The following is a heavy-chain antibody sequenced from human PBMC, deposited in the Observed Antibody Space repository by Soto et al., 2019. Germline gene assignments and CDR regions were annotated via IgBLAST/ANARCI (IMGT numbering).Heavy chain of an antibody. V-gene: IGHV3-30*18. Sequence: QVQLVESGGGVVQPGRSLRLSCAASGFTFSSYGMHWVRQAPGKGLEWVAVISYDGSNKNSAESVKGRFTISSDNSKNTLYLQINSLRADDTAVYYCAKDLYNSGLPDYWGQGTLVTVSS. CDR3: AKDLYNSGLPDY. CDR1: GFTFSSYG. D-gene: IGHD6-19*01. J-gene: IGHJ4*02. CDR2: ISYDGSNK.